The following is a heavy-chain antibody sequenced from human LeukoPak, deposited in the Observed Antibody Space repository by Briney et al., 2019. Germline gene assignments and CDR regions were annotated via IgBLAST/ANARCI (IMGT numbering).Heavy chain of an antibody. V-gene: IGHV3-30*18. CDR1: GFTFSNYG. D-gene: IGHD2-2*01. CDR2: ISYDGTNK. CDR3: AKEGGSSTSCCNYNWFDP. J-gene: IGHJ5*02. Sequence: GGSLRLSCAASGFTFSNYGMHWVRQAPGKGLEWVAVISYDGTNKYYLDSVRGRFTISRDNSKNTLYLQMNSLRAEDTAVYYCAKEGGSSTSCCNYNWFDPWGQGTLVTVSS.